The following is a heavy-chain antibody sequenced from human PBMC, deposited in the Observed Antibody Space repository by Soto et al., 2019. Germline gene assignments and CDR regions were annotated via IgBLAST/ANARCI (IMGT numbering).Heavy chain of an antibody. J-gene: IGHJ5*02. CDR1: GYTFTRSY. Sequence: QVQLVQSGAEVKRPGASVKVSCQTSGYTFTRSYIHWVRQAPGQGLEWMGILNPNGGSTIYAQKSQGRVTMTRDTSTSTVYMELSSLRSEDTAEYYCTKDHSDMFSGKYCWWCDTWVQGTLVTVST. V-gene: IGHV1-46*03. CDR3: TKDHSDMFSGKYCWWCDT. D-gene: IGHD1-26*01. CDR2: LNPNGGST.